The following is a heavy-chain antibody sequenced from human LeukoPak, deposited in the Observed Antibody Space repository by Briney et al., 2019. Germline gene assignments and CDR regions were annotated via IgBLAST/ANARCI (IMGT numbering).Heavy chain of an antibody. CDR2: IKQDGSEK. D-gene: IGHD6-13*01. V-gene: IGHV3-7*03. CDR1: GFTFNSYW. Sequence: GGSLRLSCAASGFTFNSYWMSWVRQAPGKGLEWVANIKQDGSEKYYVDSVKGRFTISRDNAKNSVYLQMNSLRVEDTAVYYCARDGPAAGLYFDYWGQGILVTVSS. CDR3: ARDGPAAGLYFDY. J-gene: IGHJ4*02.